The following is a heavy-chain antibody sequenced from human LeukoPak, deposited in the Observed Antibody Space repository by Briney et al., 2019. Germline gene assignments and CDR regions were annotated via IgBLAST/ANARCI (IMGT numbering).Heavy chain of an antibody. V-gene: IGHV4-39*01. CDR3: AIEYYDFWSGYTLGDY. D-gene: IGHD3-3*01. CDR2: IYYSGST. Sequence: SETLSLTCTVSGGSISSSSYYWGWIRQPPGKGLEWIGSIYYSGSTSYNPSLKSRVTVSVDTSKNQFSLKLSSVTAADTAVYYCAIEYYDFWSGYTLGDYWGQGTLVTVSS. CDR1: GGSISSSSYY. J-gene: IGHJ4*02.